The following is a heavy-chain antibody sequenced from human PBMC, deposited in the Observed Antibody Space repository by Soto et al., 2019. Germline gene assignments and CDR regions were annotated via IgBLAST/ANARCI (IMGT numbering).Heavy chain of an antibody. CDR3: ARGLYGAYGQDF. CDR2: IKGDEITT. V-gene: IGHV3-74*01. CDR1: GFTFSSYW. J-gene: IGHJ4*02. D-gene: IGHD4-17*01. Sequence: VGSLRLSCAASGFTFSSYWIHWVRQAPGKGLVWVSRIKGDEITTNYADSVKGRFTISRDNAKNTVFLQMHSLRAEDTALYYCARGLYGAYGQDFWGQGILVTVSS.